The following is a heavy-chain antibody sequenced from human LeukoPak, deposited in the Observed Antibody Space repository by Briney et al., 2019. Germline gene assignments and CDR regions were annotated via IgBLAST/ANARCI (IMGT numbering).Heavy chain of an antibody. J-gene: IGHJ6*02. V-gene: IGHV3-23*01. D-gene: IGHD6-19*01. CDR3: AKDLYSSGLFAMYYGMDV. CDR2: ISGSGGST. Sequence: PGGSLRLSCAASGFTFSSYAMSWVRQAPGKGLEWVSAISGSGGSTYYADSVKGRFTISRDNSKNTLYLQMNSLRAEDTAVYYCAKDLYSSGLFAMYYGMDVWGQGTTVTVSS. CDR1: GFTFSSYA.